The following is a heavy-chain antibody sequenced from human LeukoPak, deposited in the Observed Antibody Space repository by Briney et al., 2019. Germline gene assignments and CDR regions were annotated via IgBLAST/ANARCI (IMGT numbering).Heavy chain of an antibody. V-gene: IGHV3-7*03. J-gene: IGHJ1*01. CDR1: GFTLSSYW. CDR2: IKQDGSEK. CDR3: AKDGSRAWDIGFQH. D-gene: IGHD2-15*01. Sequence: GGSLRLSCAASGFTLSSYWMSWVRQAPGKGLEWVANIKQDGSEKYYVDSVKGRFTISRDNAKNSLYLQMNSLRAEDTAVYYCAKDGSRAWDIGFQHWGQGTLVTVSS.